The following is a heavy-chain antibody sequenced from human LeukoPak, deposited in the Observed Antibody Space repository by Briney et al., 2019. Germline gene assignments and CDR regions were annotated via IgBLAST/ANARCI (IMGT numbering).Heavy chain of an antibody. J-gene: IGHJ4*02. CDR3: ARGGFAYYYDSSGYSIDY. CDR1: GYTFTSYD. CDR2: MNPKSGNT. V-gene: IGHV1-8*03. D-gene: IGHD3-22*01. Sequence: GASVKVSCKASGYTFTSYDINWVRQATGQGLEWMGWMNPKSGNTGYAQKFQGRVTITWNTSISTAYMELSSLRSEDTAVYYCARGGFAYYYDSSGYSIDYWGQGTLVTVSS.